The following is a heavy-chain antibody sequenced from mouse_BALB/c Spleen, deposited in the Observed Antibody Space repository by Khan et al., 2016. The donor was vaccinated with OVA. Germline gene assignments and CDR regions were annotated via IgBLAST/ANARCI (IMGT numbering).Heavy chain of an antibody. CDR1: GYTFTNYW. J-gene: IGHJ2*01. CDR3: TRNGFGNYESWDY. D-gene: IGHD2-1*01. V-gene: IGHV1-5*01. CDR2: IYPGNSDT. Sequence: VQLQQPGTVLARPGASVKMSCKGSGYTFTNYWMHWVKQRPGQGLEWIGVIYPGNSDTNYNQKFKGKAKLTAVTSTSTAYMELNSLTNEDSAGYYCTRNGFGNYESWDYWGQGTTLTVSS.